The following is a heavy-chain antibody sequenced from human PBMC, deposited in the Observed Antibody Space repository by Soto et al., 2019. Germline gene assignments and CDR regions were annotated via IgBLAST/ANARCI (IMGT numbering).Heavy chain of an antibody. V-gene: IGHV3-33*01. D-gene: IGHD3-10*01. CDR1: GFTFSSNG. CDR3: ARDWGGLGY. Sequence: GGSLRLSCAASGFTFSSNGMHWVRQAPGKGLEWVAVIWYDGNKKYYGDSVRGRFTISRDNSKNTLYLEMNSLRAEDTAVYYCARDWGGLGYWGQGTLVTVSS. J-gene: IGHJ4*02. CDR2: IWYDGNKK.